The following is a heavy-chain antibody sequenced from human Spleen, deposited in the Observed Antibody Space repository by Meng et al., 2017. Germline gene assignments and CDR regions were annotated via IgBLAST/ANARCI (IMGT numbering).Heavy chain of an antibody. J-gene: IGHJ4*02. CDR3: AREYSSSWYAMDY. D-gene: IGHD6-13*01. CDR2: IYYSGNT. CDR1: GGSISSSSYY. Sequence: GSLRLSCTVSGGSISSSSYYWGWIRQPPGKGLEWIGSIYYSGNTYYNPSLKSRVTMSVDTSKNQFSLKLSSVTAADTAVYYCAREYSSSWYAMDYWGQGTLVTVSS. V-gene: IGHV4-39*07.